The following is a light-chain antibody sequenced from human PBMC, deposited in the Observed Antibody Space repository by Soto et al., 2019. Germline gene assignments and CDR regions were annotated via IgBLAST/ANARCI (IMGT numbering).Light chain of an antibody. CDR1: SSNIGAGYD. Sequence: QSVLTQPPSVSGAPGQXVTISCTGSSSNIGAGYDVHWYLQLPGTAPKLLIXXNTNRPSGVPDRFSGSKSGSSASLAITGLQAEDEADYYCQSHDSSLHASVFGTGTKVTVL. CDR2: XNT. J-gene: IGLJ1*01. V-gene: IGLV1-40*01. CDR3: QSHDSSLHASV.